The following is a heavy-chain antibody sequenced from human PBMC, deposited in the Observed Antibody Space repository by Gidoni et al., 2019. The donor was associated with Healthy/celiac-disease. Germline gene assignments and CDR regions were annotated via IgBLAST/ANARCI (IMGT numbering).Heavy chain of an antibody. CDR2: ISGSGGRT. CDR3: AKGGVPPRGY. Sequence: EVQLLESGGGLVQPGGSLRLSCAASGFTFSSYAIGWVRQAPGKGLEWVSAISGSGGRTYYADSVKGRFTISRDKSKNTLYLKMNSLRAEDTAVYYCAKGGVPPRGYGGQGTLVTVSS. V-gene: IGHV3-23*01. CDR1: GFTFSSYA. J-gene: IGHJ4*02. D-gene: IGHD3-10*01.